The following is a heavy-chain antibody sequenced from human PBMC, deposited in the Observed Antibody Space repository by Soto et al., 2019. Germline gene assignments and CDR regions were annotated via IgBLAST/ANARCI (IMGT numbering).Heavy chain of an antibody. CDR1: GGIFTRYD. J-gene: IGHJ4*02. CDR2: IIPIFGTA. D-gene: IGHD2-15*01. CDR3: SINEGRVVSNFDY. Sequence: QVQLVQSGAEVKKPGSSVKVSCKASGGIFTRYDITWVRKAPGKGLEWMGAIIPIFGTANYAQKYQGRVTITADASVSTAYLELRSLRSEAPAIYYCSINEGRVVSNFDYWVKGRLVSVSS. V-gene: IGHV1-69*01.